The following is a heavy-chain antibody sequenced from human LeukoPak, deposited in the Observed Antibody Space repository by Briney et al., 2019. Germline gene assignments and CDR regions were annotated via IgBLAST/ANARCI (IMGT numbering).Heavy chain of an antibody. J-gene: IGHJ4*02. CDR3: VKDIVAVGTGY. CDR1: GFTFDDYA. D-gene: IGHD7-27*01. CDR2: ISGGGGST. V-gene: IGHV3-43*02. Sequence: PGGSLRLSCAASGFTFDDYAMHWVRQAPGKGLEWVSLISGGGGSTYYADSVKGRFTISRGNSKNSLYLQMNSLRTEDTALYYCVKDIVAVGTGYWGQGTLVTVSS.